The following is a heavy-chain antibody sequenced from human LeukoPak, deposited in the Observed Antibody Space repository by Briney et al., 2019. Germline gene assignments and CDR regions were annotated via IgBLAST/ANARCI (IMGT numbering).Heavy chain of an antibody. Sequence: GASVKVSCKASGYTFTSYDINWVRQATGQGLEWMGWMNPNSGNTGYAQKFQGRVTMTRNTISTAYMELSSLRSEDTAVYYCARATSGGFNWFDPWGQGTLVTVSS. CDR1: GYTFTSYD. V-gene: IGHV1-8*01. J-gene: IGHJ5*02. D-gene: IGHD6-19*01. CDR2: MNPNSGNT. CDR3: ARATSGGFNWFDP.